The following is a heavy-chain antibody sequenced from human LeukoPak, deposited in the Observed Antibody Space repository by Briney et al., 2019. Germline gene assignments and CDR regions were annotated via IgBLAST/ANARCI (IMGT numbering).Heavy chain of an antibody. V-gene: IGHV4-4*02. J-gene: IGHJ4*02. CDR2: IYHSGST. CDR3: ARFGDMFDY. D-gene: IGHD3-10*01. Sequence: SGTLSLTCGVSGDSISSSNWWNWVRQPPGKGLEWIGEIYHSGSTNYNPSLKSRVTISVDKSKNQFSLNLTSVTAADTAVYYCARFGDMFDYWGQGTLVTVSS. CDR1: GDSISSSNW.